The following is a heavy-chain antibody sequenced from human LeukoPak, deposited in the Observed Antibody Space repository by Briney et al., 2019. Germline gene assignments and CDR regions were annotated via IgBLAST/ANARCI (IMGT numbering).Heavy chain of an antibody. CDR1: GFAFSSFG. J-gene: IGHJ4*02. V-gene: IGHV3-30*18. D-gene: IGHD1-26*01. CDR3: AKDRTYRGPSDY. CDR2: ISYDGPNK. Sequence: PGRSLGLSCAASGFAFSSFGMHWVRQAPGKGLEWVAVISYDGPNKYYADSVKGRFTISRDNSKNTLYLQMSSLRTEDTAVYYCAKDRTYRGPSDYWGQGTLVTVSS.